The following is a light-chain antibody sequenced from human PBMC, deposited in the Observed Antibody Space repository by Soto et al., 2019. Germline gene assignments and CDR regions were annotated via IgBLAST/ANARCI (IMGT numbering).Light chain of an antibody. Sequence: DIQMTQSPSSLSASVGDRVTITCQASQNIKNYLNWYQQKPGRAPXXLIYDASNLEAGVPSRFRGIGSGTDFTFTISRLQPEDIATYYCQPYENLPTFGQGTRLEIK. V-gene: IGKV1-33*01. J-gene: IGKJ5*01. CDR1: QNIKNY. CDR3: QPYENLPT. CDR2: DAS.